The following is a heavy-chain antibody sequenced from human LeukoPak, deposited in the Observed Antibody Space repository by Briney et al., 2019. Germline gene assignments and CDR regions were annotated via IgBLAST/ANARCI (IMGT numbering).Heavy chain of an antibody. Sequence: EASVKVSSKASGGTFSSYAISWVRQAPGQGLEWMGGIIPIFGTANNAQKFQGRVTITTDESTSTAYMELSSLRSDDTAVYYCARDRPYGSWSSYYFDYWGQGTLVTVSS. V-gene: IGHV1-69*05. D-gene: IGHD3-10*01. CDR1: GGTFSSYA. CDR3: ARDRPYGSWSSYYFDY. CDR2: IIPIFGTA. J-gene: IGHJ4*02.